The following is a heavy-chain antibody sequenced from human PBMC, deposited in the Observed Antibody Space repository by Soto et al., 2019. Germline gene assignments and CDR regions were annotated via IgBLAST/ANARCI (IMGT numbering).Heavy chain of an antibody. J-gene: IGHJ4*02. Sequence: QITLKESGPTLVKPTQTLTLTCTFSGFSLRNSGVGVGWIRQPPGKALEWLALIYWEDDKRYSPSLKSRLTITKDTYKIQVVLTMTNMDPVDTATYYCAHLTTGGFYFDYWGQGTLVTVSS. V-gene: IGHV2-5*02. CDR1: GFSLRNSGVG. D-gene: IGHD4-17*01. CDR2: IYWEDDK. CDR3: AHLTTGGFYFDY.